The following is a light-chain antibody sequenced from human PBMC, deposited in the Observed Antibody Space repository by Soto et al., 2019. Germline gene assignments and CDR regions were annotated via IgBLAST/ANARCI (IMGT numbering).Light chain of an antibody. CDR2: DVT. J-gene: IGLJ3*02. CDR1: SSDVGAYNY. Sequence: QSALTQPASVSGSPGQSITISCTGTSSDVGAYNYVSWYQQLPDKAPKLMIYDVTYRPSGVSNRFSGSKSGNTASLTISGLQAEYEADYFCSSYTTSSTLVFGGGTKVTVL. CDR3: SSYTTSSTLV. V-gene: IGLV2-14*03.